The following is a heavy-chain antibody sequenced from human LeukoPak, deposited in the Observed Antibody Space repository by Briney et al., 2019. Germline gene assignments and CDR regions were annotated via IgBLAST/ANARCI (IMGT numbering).Heavy chain of an antibody. CDR2: ISGSGGST. D-gene: IGHD6-19*01. CDR3: VSSSSGWGKFDY. CDR1: GFTSSSYA. J-gene: IGHJ4*02. Sequence: GGSLRLSCAASGFTSSSYAMSWVRQAPGKGLEWVSAISGSGGSTYYADSVKGRFTISRDNSKNTLYLQMNSLRAEDTAVYYCVSSSSGWGKFDYWGQGTLVTVSS. V-gene: IGHV3-23*01.